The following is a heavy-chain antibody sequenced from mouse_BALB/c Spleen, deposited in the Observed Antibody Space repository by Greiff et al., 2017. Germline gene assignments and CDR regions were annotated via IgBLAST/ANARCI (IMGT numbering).Heavy chain of an antibody. CDR3: ASSLLSGYYAMDY. V-gene: IGHV5-6*01. CDR1: GFTFSSYG. CDR2: ISSGGSYT. D-gene: IGHD2-10*01. Sequence: EVQVVESGGDLVKPGGSLKLSCAASGFTFSSYGMSWVRQTPDKRLEWVATISSGGSYTYYPDSVKGRFTISRDNAKNTLYLQMSSLKSEDTAMYYCASSLLSGYYAMDYWGQGTSVTVSS. J-gene: IGHJ4*01.